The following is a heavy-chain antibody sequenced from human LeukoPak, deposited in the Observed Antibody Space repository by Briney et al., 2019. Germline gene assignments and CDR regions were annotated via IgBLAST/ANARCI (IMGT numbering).Heavy chain of an antibody. Sequence: GGSLRLSCAASGFTFSLYWMNWVRRAPGKGLEWVANIKQDGSEKNYVDSVKGRFTISRDNAKNSLYLQMNNLRVEDTAMYYCAGGTGFIIKDWGQGTLVTVSS. V-gene: IGHV3-7*03. CDR2: IKQDGSEK. CDR1: GFTFSLYW. J-gene: IGHJ4*02. D-gene: IGHD3-9*01. CDR3: AGGTGFIIKD.